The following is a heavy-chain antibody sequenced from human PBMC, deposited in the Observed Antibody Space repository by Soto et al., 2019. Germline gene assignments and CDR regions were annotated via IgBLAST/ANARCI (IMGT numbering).Heavy chain of an antibody. J-gene: IGHJ4*02. V-gene: IGHV3-30*03. Sequence: QVQLVESGGGVVQPGRSLRLSCAASGFPFTTYGMHWVREGPGKGLEWVAVISYDGSNKYYADSVKSRFTISRDNSKNTLYLRMNSLRPEDTALYYCVGGQYYFDYRGQGTLVTVSS. CDR2: ISYDGSNK. CDR3: VGGQYYFDY. D-gene: IGHD3-10*01. CDR1: GFPFTTYG.